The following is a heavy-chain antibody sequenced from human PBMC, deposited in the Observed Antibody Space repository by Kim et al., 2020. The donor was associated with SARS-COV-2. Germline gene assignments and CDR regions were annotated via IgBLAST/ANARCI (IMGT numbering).Heavy chain of an antibody. J-gene: IGHJ5*02. D-gene: IGHD3-10*01. Sequence: YAQKFQGRGTMTRDTATSTVYMELSSLRSEDTAVYDCARDPYGSAPNWFDPWGQGTLVTVSS. CDR3: ARDPYGSAPNWFDP. V-gene: IGHV1-46*01.